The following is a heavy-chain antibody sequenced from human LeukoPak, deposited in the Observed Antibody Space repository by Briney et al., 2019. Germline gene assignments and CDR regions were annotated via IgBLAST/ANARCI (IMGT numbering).Heavy chain of an antibody. CDR3: AKDLRPNTVGYFDY. CDR2: IRGSGGDT. V-gene: IGHV3-23*01. D-gene: IGHD4-23*01. Sequence: PGGSLRLSCAASGXTFSIYAMSWVRQAPGKGLEWVWSIRGSGGDTYYADSVKGRFSISRDNSKNTLYLQMNSLRAEDTAVYYCAKDLRPNTVGYFDYWGQGTLVTVSS. J-gene: IGHJ4*02. CDR1: GXTFSIYA.